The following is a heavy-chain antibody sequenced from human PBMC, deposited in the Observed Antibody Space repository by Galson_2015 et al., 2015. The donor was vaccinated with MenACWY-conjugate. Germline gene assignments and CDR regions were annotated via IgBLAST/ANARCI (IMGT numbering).Heavy chain of an antibody. CDR1: GGSISNSGHY. D-gene: IGHD1-7*01. J-gene: IGHJ4*02. CDR2: IHSNGNT. V-gene: IGHV4-39*02. Sequence: LSLTCTVSGGSISNSGHYWGWVRQPPGKGPEWIGSIHSNGNTYYHPSLRSRVTISVDTSKNHYSLRLSSVTAADTAIYYCAKDFGNYRIDYWGRGTLVTV. CDR3: AKDFGNYRIDY.